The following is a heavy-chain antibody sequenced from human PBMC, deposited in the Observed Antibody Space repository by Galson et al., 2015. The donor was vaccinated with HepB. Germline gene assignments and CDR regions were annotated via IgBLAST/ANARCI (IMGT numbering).Heavy chain of an antibody. CDR1: GYTFSTYC. CDR2: ISPYDRST. D-gene: IGHD2-15*01. CDR3: ARGALVVVVDSTQSNWFDP. V-gene: IGHV1-18*01. Sequence: SVKLSCKASGYTFSTYCINWVRQAPGQGLEWMAWISPYDRSTEYTRKFQGRVTMTTDTSTSTAYMELRSLRSDDTAVYYCARGALVVVVDSTQSNWFDPWGQGTLVTVSS. J-gene: IGHJ5*02.